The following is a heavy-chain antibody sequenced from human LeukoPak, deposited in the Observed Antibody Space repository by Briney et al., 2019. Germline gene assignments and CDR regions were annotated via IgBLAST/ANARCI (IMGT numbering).Heavy chain of an antibody. J-gene: IGHJ4*02. CDR1: GGSFSGYY. Sequence: SETLSLTCAVYGGSFSGYYWSWIRQPPGKGLEWIGEINHSGSTNYNPSLKSRVTISVDTSKNQFSLKLSSVIAADTAVYYCARGRFRGVTAMVPAKVYFDYWGQGTLVTVSS. CDR2: INHSGST. D-gene: IGHD5-18*01. V-gene: IGHV4-34*01. CDR3: ARGRFRGVTAMVPAKVYFDY.